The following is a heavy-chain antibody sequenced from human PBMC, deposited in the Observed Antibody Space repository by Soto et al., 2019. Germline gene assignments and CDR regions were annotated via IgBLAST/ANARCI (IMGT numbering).Heavy chain of an antibody. V-gene: IGHV4-39*01. Sequence: FETLSLTCTVSGVSISNSSYYWGWIRRPPGKGLEWIGTIYYSGITYYNPSLKSRVTISVDTSKNQFSLKLTSVTAADTAVYYCARHGSNWGQGTLVTVSS. CDR3: ARHGSN. J-gene: IGHJ4*02. CDR2: IYYSGIT. CDR1: GVSISNSSYY.